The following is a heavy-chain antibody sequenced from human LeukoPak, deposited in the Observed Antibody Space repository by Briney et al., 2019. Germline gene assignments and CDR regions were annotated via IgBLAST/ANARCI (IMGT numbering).Heavy chain of an antibody. D-gene: IGHD3-22*01. Sequence: SVKVSCKASGGTSISYTISWVRQAPGQGLEWMGRIIPILGIANYAQKFQGRVTITADKSTSTDYMELSSLRSEDTAVYYCARTLRYRDYYDSSGYPGGLLWGQGTLVTVSS. J-gene: IGHJ4*02. CDR2: IIPILGIA. CDR3: ARTLRYRDYYDSSGYPGGLL. CDR1: GGTSISYT. V-gene: IGHV1-69*02.